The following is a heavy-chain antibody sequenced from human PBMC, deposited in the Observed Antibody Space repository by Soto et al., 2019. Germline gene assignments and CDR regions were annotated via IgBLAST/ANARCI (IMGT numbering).Heavy chain of an antibody. D-gene: IGHD3-10*01. J-gene: IGHJ6*03. Sequence: QVQLQQWGAGLLKPSETLSLTCAVYGGSFSGYYWSWIRQPPGKGLEWIGEINHSGSTNYNPFLKSRVTISVDTSKNQFSLKLSSVTAADTAVYYCARGGPSYLYYYYYYMDVWGKGTTVTVSS. CDR3: ARGGPSYLYYYYYYMDV. V-gene: IGHV4-34*01. CDR1: GGSFSGYY. CDR2: INHSGST.